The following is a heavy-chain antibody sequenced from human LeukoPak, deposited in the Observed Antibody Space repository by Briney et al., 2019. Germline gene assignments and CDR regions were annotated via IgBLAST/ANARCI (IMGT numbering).Heavy chain of an antibody. D-gene: IGHD5-12*01. Sequence: GGSLRLSCAASGFTFSSYAMSWIRQAPGKGLEWVSAISGSGGNTNYADSVKGRFTISRDNSKNRLYLQMNSLRAEDTALYYCAKGAYDYIEMGYFDYWGQGTLVTVSS. V-gene: IGHV3-23*01. CDR1: GFTFSSYA. CDR2: ISGSGGNT. J-gene: IGHJ4*02. CDR3: AKGAYDYIEMGYFDY.